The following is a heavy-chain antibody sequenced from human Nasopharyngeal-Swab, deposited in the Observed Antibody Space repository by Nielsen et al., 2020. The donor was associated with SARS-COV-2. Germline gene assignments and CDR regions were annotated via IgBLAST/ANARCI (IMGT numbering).Heavy chain of an antibody. Sequence: GSLRLSCAVSGGSVSSNVWWTWVRQSPGKGLEWIGEVSHSGSTSYKPSLKSRVTLSMDKSKRQVSLRLTSVSAADTAVYFCARGHLVVVPSPILGLGPFFYSFYLDVWGKGTTVIVSS. V-gene: IGHV4-4*01. CDR1: GGSVSSNVW. CDR2: VSHSGST. D-gene: IGHD2-2*02. J-gene: IGHJ6*03. CDR3: ARGHLVVVPSPILGLGPFFYSFYLDV.